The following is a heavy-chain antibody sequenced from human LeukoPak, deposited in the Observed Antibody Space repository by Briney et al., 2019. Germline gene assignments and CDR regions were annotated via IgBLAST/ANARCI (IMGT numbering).Heavy chain of an antibody. V-gene: IGHV1-69*01. J-gene: IGHJ4*02. Sequence: SVKVSCEASGGTFSSYAISWVRQAPGQGLEWMGGIISIFGTANYAQKFQGRVTITADESTSTAYMELSSLRSEDTAVYYCARAHQYYYGSGSSSYFDYWGQGTLVTVSS. D-gene: IGHD3-10*01. CDR1: GGTFSSYA. CDR2: IISIFGTA. CDR3: ARAHQYYYGSGSSSYFDY.